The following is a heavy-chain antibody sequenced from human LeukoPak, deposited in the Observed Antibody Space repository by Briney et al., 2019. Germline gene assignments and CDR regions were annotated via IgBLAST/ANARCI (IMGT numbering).Heavy chain of an antibody. J-gene: IGHJ4*02. CDR3: ARDFTIIVVISDY. CDR2: INPNSGDT. D-gene: IGHD3-22*01. Sequence: ASVKVSCKASGYTFTGYYIHWVRQAPGQGLEWMGWINPNSGDTNYAQNFQGRVTMTRDTSISTAYMELGRLRSDDTAVYYCARDFTIIVVISDYWGQGTLVTVSS. V-gene: IGHV1-2*02. CDR1: GYTFTGYY.